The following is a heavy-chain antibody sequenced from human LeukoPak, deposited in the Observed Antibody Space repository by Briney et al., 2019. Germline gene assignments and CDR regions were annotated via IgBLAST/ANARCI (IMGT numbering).Heavy chain of an antibody. D-gene: IGHD6-19*01. V-gene: IGHV1-8*01. Sequence: ASVKVSCKASGYTFTSYDINWVRQATGQGLEWMGWMNPNSGNTGYAQKFQGRVTMTRNTSISTAYMGLSSLRSEDTAVYYCATRGSRSSGWPGGMDVWGQGTTVTVSS. CDR3: ATRGSRSSGWPGGMDV. CDR1: GYTFTSYD. CDR2: MNPNSGNT. J-gene: IGHJ6*02.